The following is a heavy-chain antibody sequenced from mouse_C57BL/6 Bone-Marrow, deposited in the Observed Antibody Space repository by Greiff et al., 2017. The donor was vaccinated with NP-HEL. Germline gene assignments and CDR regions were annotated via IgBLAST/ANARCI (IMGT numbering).Heavy chain of an antibody. CDR1: GYTFTSYW. V-gene: IGHV1-7*01. Sequence: VQGVESGAELAKPGASVKLSCKASGYTFTSYWMHWVKQRPGQGLEWIGYINPSSGYTKYNQKFKDKATLTADKSSSTAYMQLSSLTYEDSAVYYCARSSYNYDWFAYWGQGTLVTVSA. CDR3: ARSSYNYDWFAY. J-gene: IGHJ3*01. CDR2: INPSSGYT. D-gene: IGHD1-1*01.